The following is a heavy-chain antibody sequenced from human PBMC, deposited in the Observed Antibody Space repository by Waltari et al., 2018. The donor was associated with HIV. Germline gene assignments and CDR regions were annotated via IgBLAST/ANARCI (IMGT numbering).Heavy chain of an antibody. J-gene: IGHJ4*02. CDR2: IWHDENKK. V-gene: IGHV3-33*01. Sequence: QVQLVESGGGVVQPGKSLRLSCAASGFTFSSYAMHWVRQGPGTGLEWVAVIWHDENKKYYADSVQGRFTISRDNSKNTLYLQMNSLRAEDTALYYCARDAPAFSRGTEELDYWGQGTLVTVSS. CDR3: ARDAPAFSRGTEELDY. CDR1: GFTFSSYA. D-gene: IGHD2-2*01.